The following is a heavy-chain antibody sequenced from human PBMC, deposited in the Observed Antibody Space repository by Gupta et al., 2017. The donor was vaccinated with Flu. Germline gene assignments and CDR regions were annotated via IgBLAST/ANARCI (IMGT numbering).Heavy chain of an antibody. CDR3: AKRGYSYGNYYFDY. CDR1: SSYA. D-gene: IGHD5-18*01. J-gene: IGHJ4*02. Sequence: SSYAMSWVRQAPGKGLEWVSAISGSGGSTYYADSVKGRFTISRDNSKNTLYLQMNSLRAEDTAVYYCAKRGYSYGNYYFDYWGQGTLVTVSS. V-gene: IGHV3-23*01. CDR2: ISGSGGST.